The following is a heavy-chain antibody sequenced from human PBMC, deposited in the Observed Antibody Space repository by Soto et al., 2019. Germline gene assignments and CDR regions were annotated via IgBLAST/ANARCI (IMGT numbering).Heavy chain of an antibody. J-gene: IGHJ4*02. CDR3: ARVDGTY. CDR1: GYTFSTYA. Sequence: QVQLVQSGAEEKKPGASVKVSCKASGYTFSTYAIHWVRQAPGQGLEWMGWINPDNGNAKYSQKFQGRLTITRDTSASTDYMELSSLRSADTAVYYCARVDGTYWGQGALVTVSS. D-gene: IGHD1-26*01. CDR2: INPDNGNA. V-gene: IGHV1-3*05.